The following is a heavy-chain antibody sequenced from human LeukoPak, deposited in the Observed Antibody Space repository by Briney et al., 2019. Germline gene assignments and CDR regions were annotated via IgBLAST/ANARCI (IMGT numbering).Heavy chain of an antibody. Sequence: GESLKISCKGSGYSFTSYWIGWVRQMPGKGLEWMGIIYPGDSDTRYSPSFQGQVTISADKSISTAYLQWSSLKASDTAMYYCARLFYYDSSGYYSGGKYFDYWGQGTLVTVSS. V-gene: IGHV5-51*01. CDR1: GYSFTSYW. D-gene: IGHD3-22*01. CDR2: IYPGDSDT. CDR3: ARLFYYDSSGYYSGGKYFDY. J-gene: IGHJ4*02.